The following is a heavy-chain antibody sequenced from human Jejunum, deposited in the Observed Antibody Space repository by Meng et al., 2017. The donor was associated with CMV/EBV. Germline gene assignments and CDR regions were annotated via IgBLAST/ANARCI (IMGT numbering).Heavy chain of an antibody. J-gene: IGHJ5*02. Sequence: PSLPCSISGGSIASNTHSWGWVRQPPGKNLEWIGSFFYSGHTYYNPSLQGRVTISVDPSNNHFSLKLTSLTAADTAVYYCARDAGSTWGQGTLVTVSS. CDR2: FFYSGHT. CDR3: ARDAGST. V-gene: IGHV4-39*07. CDR1: GGSIASNTHS. D-gene: IGHD3-10*01.